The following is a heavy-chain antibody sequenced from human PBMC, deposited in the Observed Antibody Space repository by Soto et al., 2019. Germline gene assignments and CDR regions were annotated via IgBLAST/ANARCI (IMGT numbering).Heavy chain of an antibody. CDR3: ARGLGIVRPGGVRN. Sequence: QVQLQQWGAGLLKPSETLSLTCAVYGGSFSHYYWSWIRQPPGKGLEGIGEINHSGSTNYNPSLKSRDTISVDTSTVQVSLKLSSVAAAATAVYYWARGLGIVRPGGVRNWGQGTLVTVSS. CDR2: INHSGST. V-gene: IGHV4-34*01. CDR1: GGSFSHYY. D-gene: IGHD2-8*01. J-gene: IGHJ4*02.